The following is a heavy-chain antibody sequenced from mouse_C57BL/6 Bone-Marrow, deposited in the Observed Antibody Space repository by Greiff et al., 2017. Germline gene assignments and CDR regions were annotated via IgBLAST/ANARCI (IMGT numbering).Heavy chain of an antibody. V-gene: IGHV1-72*01. CDR2: IDPNSGGT. J-gene: IGHJ1*03. CDR3: AHGNYFYWYFAV. CDR1: GYTFTSYW. Sequence: QVQLQQPGAELVKPGASVKLSCKASGYTFTSYWMHWVKQRPGRGLEWIGRIDPNSGGTKYNEKFKSKATLTVDKPSSPAYMQLSSLTSEYSAVYYCAHGNYFYWYFAVWGTGTTVTVSS. D-gene: IGHD2-1*01.